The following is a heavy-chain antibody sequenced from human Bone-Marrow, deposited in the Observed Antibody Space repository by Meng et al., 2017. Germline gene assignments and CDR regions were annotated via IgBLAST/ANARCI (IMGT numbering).Heavy chain of an antibody. D-gene: IGHD1-1*01. Sequence: QVQLQQWGEGLLKPSQTLSLPCAVYGGSFSGYYWSWIRQPPGKGLEWIGEINHSGSTNYNPSLKSRVTISVDTSKNQFSLKLSSVTAADTAVYYCARGTRPLLFQHWGQGTLVTVSS. V-gene: IGHV4-34*01. CDR1: GGSFSGYY. J-gene: IGHJ1*01. CDR2: INHSGST. CDR3: ARGTRPLLFQH.